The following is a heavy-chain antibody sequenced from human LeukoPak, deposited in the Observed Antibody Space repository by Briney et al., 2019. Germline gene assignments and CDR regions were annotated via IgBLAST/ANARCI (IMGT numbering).Heavy chain of an antibody. CDR3: ARDIRYSFNWFDP. Sequence: SETLSLTCTVSGGSIASGGYYWTWIRQPPGKGLEWIGYIYYSGSTYYNPSLKSRVTISVDTSKNQFSLKLSSVTAAVTAVYYCARDIRYSFNWFDPWGQGTLVTVSS. D-gene: IGHD5-18*01. CDR2: IYYSGST. CDR1: GGSIASGGYY. J-gene: IGHJ5*02. V-gene: IGHV4-31*03.